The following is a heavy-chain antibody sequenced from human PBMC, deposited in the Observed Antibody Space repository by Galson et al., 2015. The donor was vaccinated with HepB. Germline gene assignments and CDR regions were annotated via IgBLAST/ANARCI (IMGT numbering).Heavy chain of an antibody. V-gene: IGHV1-3*01. CDR2: INAGNGNT. Sequence: SVKVSCKASGYTFTSYAMHWVRQAPGQRLEWMGWINAGNGNTKYSRKFQGRVTITRDTSASTAYMELSSLRSEDTAVYYCARVGEQWLVEVYFDYWGQGTLVTVSS. D-gene: IGHD6-19*01. J-gene: IGHJ4*02. CDR1: GYTFTSYA. CDR3: ARVGEQWLVEVYFDY.